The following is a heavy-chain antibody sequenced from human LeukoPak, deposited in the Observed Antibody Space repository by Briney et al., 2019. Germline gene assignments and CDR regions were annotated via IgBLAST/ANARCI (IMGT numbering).Heavy chain of an antibody. CDR3: ARDQLGYCSSTSCYGVYYYYYGMDV. Sequence: GGSLRPSCAASAFTFSSYWMSWVRQAPGKGLEWVANIKQDGSEKYYVDSVKGRFTISRDNAKNSLYLQMNSLRAEDTAVYYCARDQLGYCSSTSCYGVYYYYYGMDVWGQGTTVTVSS. CDR1: AFTFSSYW. V-gene: IGHV3-7*01. CDR2: IKQDGSEK. J-gene: IGHJ6*02. D-gene: IGHD2-2*01.